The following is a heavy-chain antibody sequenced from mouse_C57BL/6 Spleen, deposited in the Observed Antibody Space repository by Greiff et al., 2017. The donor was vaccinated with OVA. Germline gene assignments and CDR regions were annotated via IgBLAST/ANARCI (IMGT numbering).Heavy chain of an antibody. D-gene: IGHD4-1*01. J-gene: IGHJ1*03. CDR1: GYSITSGYY. Sequence: EVKLVESGPGLVKPSQSLSLTCSVTGYSITSGYYWNWIRQFPGNKLEWMGYISYDGSNNYNPSLKNRISITRDTSKNQFFLKLNSVTTEDTATYYCARANWEVYFDVWGTGTTVTVSS. CDR3: ARANWEVYFDV. CDR2: ISYDGSN. V-gene: IGHV3-6*01.